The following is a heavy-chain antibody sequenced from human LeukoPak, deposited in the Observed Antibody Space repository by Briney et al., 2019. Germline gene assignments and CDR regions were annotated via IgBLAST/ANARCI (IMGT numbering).Heavy chain of an antibody. D-gene: IGHD6-19*01. Sequence: GASVKVSCKASGYTFTSHYMHWVRQAPGQGLEWMGVINPSSGSTTYAQKFQGRVTMTRDTSTSTVYMELSSLRSEDTAVYYCARPSSSGLYYFDYWGQGTLVTVSS. CDR2: INPSSGST. V-gene: IGHV1-46*01. CDR3: ARPSSSGLYYFDY. J-gene: IGHJ4*02. CDR1: GYTFTSHY.